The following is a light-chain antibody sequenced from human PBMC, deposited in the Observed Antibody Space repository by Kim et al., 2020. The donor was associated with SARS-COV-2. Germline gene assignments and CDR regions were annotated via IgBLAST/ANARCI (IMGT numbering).Light chain of an antibody. V-gene: IGKV1-5*01. J-gene: IGKJ1*01. CDR2: DAS. Sequence: DIQMTQSPSTLSASVGDSVTITCRATQYVTRGLAWYQQKPGRAPKLLIYDASTLDRGVPSRFRGSGSGTEFALTINSLQPDDFASYYCQHRQTFGQGTKVDIK. CDR3: QHRQT. CDR1: QYVTRG.